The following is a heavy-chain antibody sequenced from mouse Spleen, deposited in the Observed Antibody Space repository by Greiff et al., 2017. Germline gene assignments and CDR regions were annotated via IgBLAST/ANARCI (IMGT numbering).Heavy chain of an antibody. CDR1: GFTFSDYG. D-gene: IGHD1-1*01. V-gene: IGHV5-17*01. J-gene: IGHJ1*01. CDR3: AFTTVVECWYFDV. CDR2: ISSGSSTI. Sequence: EVHLVESGGGLVKPGGSLKLSCAASGFTFSDYGMHWVRQAPEKGLEWVAYISSGSSTIYYADTVKGRFTISRDNAKNTLFLQMTSLRSEDTAMYYCAFTTVVECWYFDVWGAGATVTVSS.